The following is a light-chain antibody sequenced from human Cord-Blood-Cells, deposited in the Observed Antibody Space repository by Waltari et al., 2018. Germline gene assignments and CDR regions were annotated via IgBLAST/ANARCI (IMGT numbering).Light chain of an antibody. CDR1: QSVSSY. Sequence: EIVLTQSPATLSLSPGVRATLSCRASQSVSSYIAWYQQKPGQAPRLLIYDAFNRSTGIPARFSGSGSRTDFTLTISSLEPEDFAVYDCQQRSNWPPTFGGGTKVEIK. J-gene: IGKJ4*01. CDR3: QQRSNWPPT. CDR2: DAF. V-gene: IGKV3-11*01.